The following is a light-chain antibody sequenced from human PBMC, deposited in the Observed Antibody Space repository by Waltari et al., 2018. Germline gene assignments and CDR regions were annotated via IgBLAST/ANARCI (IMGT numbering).Light chain of an antibody. V-gene: IGKV1-27*01. CDR1: QDINNY. Sequence: DIQMTQSPSSLSASVGDRVTITCRANQDINNYLAWYQQRPGRVPKLLIYAASTLQSGVPSRFSGSGSGTYFTLTISSLRPEDVATYYCQKYNGAPWPFGQGTKVEIK. CDR2: AAS. J-gene: IGKJ1*01. CDR3: QKYNGAPWP.